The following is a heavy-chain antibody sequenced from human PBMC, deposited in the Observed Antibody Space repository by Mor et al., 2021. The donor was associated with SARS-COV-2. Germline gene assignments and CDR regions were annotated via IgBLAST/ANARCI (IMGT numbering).Heavy chain of an antibody. D-gene: IGHD3-22*01. CDR2: GST. J-gene: IGHJ4*01. Sequence: GSTYYNPSLKSRVTISVDTSKNQFSLKLSSVTAADTAVYYCVRSNYYDSSGDYWG. CDR3: VRSNYYDSSGDY. V-gene: IGHV4-31*02.